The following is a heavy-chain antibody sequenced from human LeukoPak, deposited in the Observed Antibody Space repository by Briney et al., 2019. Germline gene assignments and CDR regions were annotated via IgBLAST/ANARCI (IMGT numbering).Heavy chain of an antibody. CDR2: ISDRGTT. Sequence: SETLSLTCTVSAGSFSGNYWSWIRQPPGKGLEWIGYISDRGTTRYNPSLKSRVTISVDTSKNQFSLKMTSVTTADTAIYYCAREGDCYNRPLHDWGQGTLVIVSS. V-gene: IGHV4-59*01. J-gene: IGHJ4*02. CDR1: AGSFSGNY. CDR3: AREGDCYNRPLHD. D-gene: IGHD5-24*01.